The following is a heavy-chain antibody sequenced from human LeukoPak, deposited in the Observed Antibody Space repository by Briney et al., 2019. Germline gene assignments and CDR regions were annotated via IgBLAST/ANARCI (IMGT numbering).Heavy chain of an antibody. Sequence: SETLSLTCSVSGGSISNYYWSWIRQPPGKGLEYIGYSYYSGSTDYNPSPKSRVTISVDTSKNQFSLMLTSVTAADSAVYYCARQSISSRRAFDIWGQGTMVTVSS. D-gene: IGHD6-6*01. V-gene: IGHV4-59*08. CDR3: ARQSISSRRAFDI. J-gene: IGHJ3*02. CDR1: GGSISNYY. CDR2: SYYSGST.